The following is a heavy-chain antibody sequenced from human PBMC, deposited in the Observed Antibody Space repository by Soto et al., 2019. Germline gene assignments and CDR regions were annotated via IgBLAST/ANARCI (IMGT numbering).Heavy chain of an antibody. V-gene: IGHV3-7*01. D-gene: IGHD1-1*01. CDR1: GLTFSIYW. Sequence: EVHLVESGGGLVQPGESLRLSCTASGLTFSIYWMSWVRQAPGKGLEWVANIKQDGSEKNYVGSVKGRFTVSRDNAENSVYLQMNSLRAEDTAVYYCAKHQDYNSPGNVFDLWGRGTLVTVSS. CDR2: IKQDGSEK. J-gene: IGHJ2*01. CDR3: AKHQDYNSPGNVFDL.